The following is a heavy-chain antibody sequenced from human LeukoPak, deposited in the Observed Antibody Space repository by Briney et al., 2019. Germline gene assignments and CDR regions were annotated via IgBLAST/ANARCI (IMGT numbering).Heavy chain of an antibody. CDR3: ARGKQGSSWYLRGPFDY. CDR1: GFTFSSYA. D-gene: IGHD6-13*01. CDR2: ISYDGSNK. J-gene: IGHJ4*02. V-gene: IGHV3-30*01. Sequence: GGSLRLSCAASGFTFSSYAMHWVRQAPGKGLEWVAVISYDGSNKYYADSVKGRFTISRDNSKNTLYLQMNSLRAEDTAVYYCARGKQGSSWYLRGPFDYWGQGTLVTVSS.